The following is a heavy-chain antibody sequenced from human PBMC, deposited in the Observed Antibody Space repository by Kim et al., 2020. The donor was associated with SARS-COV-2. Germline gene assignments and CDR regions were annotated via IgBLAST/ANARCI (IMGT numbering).Heavy chain of an antibody. CDR2: ISSSSSYI. J-gene: IGHJ6*02. D-gene: IGHD3-10*01. V-gene: IGHV3-21*01. CDR1: GFTFSNYS. Sequence: GGSLRLSCAASGFTFSNYSMNWVRQAPGKGLEWVSSISSSSSYIYYADSVKGRFTISRDNAKNSLYLQMNSLRAEDTAVYYCARDPLIPWFGELLGRGYYGMDVWGQGTTVTVSS. CDR3: ARDPLIPWFGELLGRGYYGMDV.